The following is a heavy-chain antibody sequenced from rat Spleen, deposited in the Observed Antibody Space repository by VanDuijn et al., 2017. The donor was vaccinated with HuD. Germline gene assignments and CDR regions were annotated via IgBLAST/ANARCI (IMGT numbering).Heavy chain of an antibody. CDR2: INIDSSNI. J-gene: IGHJ2*01. Sequence: EVQLVESGGGLVQPGSSLKVSCVASGFTFSSYVMHWFRQAPENGIEWLAYINIDSSNIHYAETVKGRFTISRDNTKNTVDMQLSSLRCEDTAMYVCAREVSHSGYFDYWGQEVMVTVSS. CDR1: GFTFSSYV. V-gene: IGHV5-43*01. CDR3: AREVSHSGYFDY. D-gene: IGHD4-3*01.